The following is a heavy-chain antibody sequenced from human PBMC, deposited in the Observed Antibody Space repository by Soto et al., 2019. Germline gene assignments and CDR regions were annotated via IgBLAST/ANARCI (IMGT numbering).Heavy chain of an antibody. CDR1: GDTLEDCV. V-gene: IGHV1-69*05. J-gene: IGHJ6*02. Sequence: PGTLACKASGDTLEDCVISRLRQVPGQGLEWMGEIIPLFGTTDFAQRFQGRLTITTDESTTTAYMELSRLRSEDTSTYYCAAELGFGKLSVVWGQGTTVTVS. D-gene: IGHD3-10*01. CDR2: IIPLFGTT. CDR3: AAELGFGKLSVV.